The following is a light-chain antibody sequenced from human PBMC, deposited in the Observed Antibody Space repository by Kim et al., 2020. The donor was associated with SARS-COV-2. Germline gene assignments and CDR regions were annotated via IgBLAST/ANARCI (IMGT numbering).Light chain of an antibody. CDR3: QHYNRFPYT. CDR1: QTISTW. CDR2: LAS. J-gene: IGKJ2*01. V-gene: IGKV1-5*03. Sequence: DIQMTQSPSTLSASVGDRVTITCRASQTISTWLAWYQQKPGKAPKLLLYLASTLESGVPSRFSGSGSGTEFTLTIDSLQPDDFATYYCQHYNRFPYTFGQGTKLEI.